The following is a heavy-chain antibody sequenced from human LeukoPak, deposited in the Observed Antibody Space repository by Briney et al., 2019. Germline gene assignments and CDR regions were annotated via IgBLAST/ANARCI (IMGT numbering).Heavy chain of an antibody. Sequence: SETLSLTCAVYGGSFSGYYWSWIRQPPGKGLEWIGEINHSGSTNYNPSLKSRVTISVDTSKNQFSLKLSSVTAADTAVHYCARGGNNNWFDPWGQGTLVTVSS. CDR1: GGSFSGYY. CDR2: INHSGST. D-gene: IGHD1-1*01. CDR3: ARGGNNNWFDP. J-gene: IGHJ5*02. V-gene: IGHV4-34*01.